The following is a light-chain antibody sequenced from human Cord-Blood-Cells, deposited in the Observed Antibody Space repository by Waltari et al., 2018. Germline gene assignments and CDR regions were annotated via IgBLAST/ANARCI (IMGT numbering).Light chain of an antibody. Sequence: QSALTQPASVSGSPGRSTTISCPGTSSDVGSFNLVSWYQQLPGKDPQLMIYEGSKRPSGVSNRFSGSKSGNTASLTISGLQAEDEADYYCCSYAGSSTLVFGGGTKLTVL. V-gene: IGLV2-23*01. J-gene: IGLJ2*01. CDR2: EGS. CDR1: SSDVGSFNL. CDR3: CSYAGSSTLV.